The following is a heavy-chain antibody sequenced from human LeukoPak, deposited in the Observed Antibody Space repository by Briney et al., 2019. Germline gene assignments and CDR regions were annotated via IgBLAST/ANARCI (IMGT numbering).Heavy chain of an antibody. CDR3: ARADYSSTWSHDYYYMDV. Sequence: PSQTLSLTCVVSGGSVNSGGYSWSWIRQPPGKGLEWIGSIYHSGSTYYNPSLKSRVTISVDMSKNQFSLKLSSVTAADTAVYYCARADYSSTWSHDYYYMDVWGKGTTVTVSS. D-gene: IGHD6-13*01. CDR2: IYHSGST. V-gene: IGHV4-30-2*03. J-gene: IGHJ6*03. CDR1: GGSVNSGGYS.